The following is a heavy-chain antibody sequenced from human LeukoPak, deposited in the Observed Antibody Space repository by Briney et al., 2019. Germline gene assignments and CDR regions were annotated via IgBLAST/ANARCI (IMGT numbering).Heavy chain of an antibody. CDR1: GFTFSSYA. D-gene: IGHD4-17*01. J-gene: IGHJ4*02. CDR2: ISGSGGST. V-gene: IGHV3-23*01. Sequence: GSLRLSCAASGFTFSSYAMSWVRQAPGKGLEWVSAISGSGGSTYYADSVKGRFTISRDNSKNTLYLQMNSLRAEDTAVYYCARGYGDYENYFDYWGQGTLVTVSS. CDR3: ARGYGDYENYFDY.